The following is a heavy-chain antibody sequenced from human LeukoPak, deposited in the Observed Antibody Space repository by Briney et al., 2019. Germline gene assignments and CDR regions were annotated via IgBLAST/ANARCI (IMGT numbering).Heavy chain of an antibody. CDR1: GGTFSSYA. J-gene: IGHJ4*02. V-gene: IGHV1-69*04. D-gene: IGHD3-22*01. Sequence: GASVKVSCKASGGTFSSYAISWVRQAPGQGLEWMGRIIPILGIANYAQKFQGRVTITADKSTSTAYMELSSLRSEDTAVYYCARDLTPYYYDSSGLTPSFDYWGQGTLVTVSS. CDR2: IIPILGIA. CDR3: ARDLTPYYYDSSGLTPSFDY.